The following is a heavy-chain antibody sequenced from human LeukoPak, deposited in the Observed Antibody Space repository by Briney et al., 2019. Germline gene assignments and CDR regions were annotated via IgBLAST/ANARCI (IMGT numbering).Heavy chain of an antibody. CDR1: GFSLSTSGMC. J-gene: IGHJ3*02. Sequence: SGPALVKPTQTLTLTCTFSGFSLSTSGMCVSWIRQPPGKALEWLARIDWDDDKYYSTSLKTRLTISKDTSKNQVVLTMTNMDPVDTATYYCARNFITMVRGVAAEGVAFDIWGQGTMATVSS. D-gene: IGHD3-10*01. CDR2: IDWDDDK. CDR3: ARNFITMVRGVAAEGVAFDI. V-gene: IGHV2-70*11.